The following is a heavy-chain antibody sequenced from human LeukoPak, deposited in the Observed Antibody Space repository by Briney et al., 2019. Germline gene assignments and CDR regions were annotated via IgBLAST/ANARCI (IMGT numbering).Heavy chain of an antibody. CDR2: IKQDESEK. Sequence: GGSLRLSCAASGFTFSSYWMSWVRQAPGKGLEWVSNIKQDESEKYYVDSLKGRFTISRDNAKNSLYLQMNSLRAEDTAVYYCARDKIEGPTKLDYWGQGILVTVSS. CDR1: GFTFSSYW. J-gene: IGHJ4*02. CDR3: ARDKIEGPTKLDY. V-gene: IGHV3-7*01. D-gene: IGHD1-1*01.